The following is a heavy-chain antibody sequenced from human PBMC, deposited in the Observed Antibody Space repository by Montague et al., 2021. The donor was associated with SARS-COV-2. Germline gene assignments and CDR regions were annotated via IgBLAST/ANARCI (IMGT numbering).Heavy chain of an antibody. CDR1: GFTFTHYG. J-gene: IGHJ6*02. V-gene: IGHV3-48*03. D-gene: IGHD2-2*01. CDR2: ISSSGSII. Sequence: SLRLSCAASGFTFTHYGMNWVRQAPGKGLEWVSYISSSGSIIYYADSVKGRFTISRDVAKNSLYLQMSSLRAEDTAVYYCARDREYCSSASCYDIYYGMDVWGPGTTVTVSS. CDR3: ARDREYCSSASCYDIYYGMDV.